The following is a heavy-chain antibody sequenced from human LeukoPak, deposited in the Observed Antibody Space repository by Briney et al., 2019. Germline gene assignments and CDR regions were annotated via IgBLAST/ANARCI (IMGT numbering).Heavy chain of an antibody. CDR1: GFTFSSYA. J-gene: IGHJ4*02. V-gene: IGHV3-23*01. D-gene: IGHD4-23*01. CDR2: ISGSGGST. CDR3: ARHYAATTVVTFFDY. Sequence: PGGSLRLSCAASGFTFSSYAMSWVRQAPGKGLEWVSAISGSGGSTYYADSVKGRFTISRDNSKNTLYLQMNSLRAEDTAVYYCARHYAATTVVTFFDYWGQGTLVTVSS.